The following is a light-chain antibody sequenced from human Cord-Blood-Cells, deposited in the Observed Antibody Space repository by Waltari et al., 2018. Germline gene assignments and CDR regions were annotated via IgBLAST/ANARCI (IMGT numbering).Light chain of an antibody. CDR1: SSDVGGYNY. CDR2: DVS. V-gene: IGLV2-14*01. CDR3: SSYTSSSTWV. J-gene: IGLJ3*02. Sequence: QSALTHPASVSGSPGQSITISCTGTSSDVGGYNYVSWYQQHPGKAPKLMLYDVSKRPSGVSIRFSGSKSGNTASLTISGLQAEDEADYYCSSYTSSSTWVFGGGTKLTVL.